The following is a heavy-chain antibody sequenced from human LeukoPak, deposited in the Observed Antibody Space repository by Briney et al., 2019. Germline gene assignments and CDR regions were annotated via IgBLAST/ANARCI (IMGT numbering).Heavy chain of an antibody. D-gene: IGHD4-11*01. CDR3: ARASDYRHHNDY. V-gene: IGHV1-18*01. Sequence: GASVKVSCKASGYTFTNYGITWVRQAPGQGLEWMGWINIHNGDTNYAQKLQGRLTMTKDTPTTTVYMELRSLRSDDTAVYFCARASDYRHHNDYWGQGTLVTVSS. CDR1: GYTFTNYG. J-gene: IGHJ4*02. CDR2: INIHNGDT.